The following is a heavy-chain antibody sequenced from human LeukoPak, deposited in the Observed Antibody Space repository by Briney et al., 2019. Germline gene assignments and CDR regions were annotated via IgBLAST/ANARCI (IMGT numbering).Heavy chain of an antibody. Sequence: GGSLRLSCAASGFTFSSYAMHWVRQAPGKGLEWVAVISYDGSNKYYADSVKGRFTISRDNSKNTLYLQMNSLRAEDTAVYCCARARLGYSYGFIDYWGQGTLVTVSS. D-gene: IGHD5-18*01. CDR2: ISYDGSNK. CDR1: GFTFSSYA. V-gene: IGHV3-30-3*01. CDR3: ARARLGYSYGFIDY. J-gene: IGHJ4*02.